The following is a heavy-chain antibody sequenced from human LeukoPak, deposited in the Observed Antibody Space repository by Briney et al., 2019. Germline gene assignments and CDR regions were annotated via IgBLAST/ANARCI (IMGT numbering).Heavy chain of an antibody. Sequence: SETLSLTCAVYGGSFSGYYWSWIRQPPGKGLEWIGEINHSGSTNYNPSLKSRVTISVDTSKNQFSLKLSSVTAADTAVYYCARGSRRYFDRLFRFDYWGQGTLVTVSS. CDR1: GGSFSGYY. D-gene: IGHD3-9*01. CDR2: INHSGST. J-gene: IGHJ4*02. CDR3: ARGSRRYFDRLFRFDY. V-gene: IGHV4-34*01.